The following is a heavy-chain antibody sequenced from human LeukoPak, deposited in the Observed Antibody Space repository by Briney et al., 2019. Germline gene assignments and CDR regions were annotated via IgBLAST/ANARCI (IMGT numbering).Heavy chain of an antibody. Sequence: ASVKVSCKASGYTFTGYYMHWVRQAPGQGLEWMGWISAYNGITNYAQKLQDRVTMTTDTSTSTAYMELRSLRSDDTAVYCAREMTTVTPGAIDIWGQGTMVTVSP. V-gene: IGHV1-18*04. CDR2: ISAYNGIT. D-gene: IGHD4-17*01. J-gene: IGHJ3*02. CDR3: AREMTTVTPGAIDI. CDR1: GYTFTGYY.